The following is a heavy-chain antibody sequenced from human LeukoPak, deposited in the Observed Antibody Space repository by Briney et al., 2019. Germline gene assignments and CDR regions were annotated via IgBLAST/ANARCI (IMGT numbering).Heavy chain of an antibody. CDR3: ATHDSSGYYSPFDY. V-gene: IGHV4-4*02. CDR1: GGSISSSNW. Sequence: SETLSLTCAVSGGSISSSNWWSWVRQPPGKGLEWIGEIYHSGSTNYNPSLKSRVTISVDKSKNQFSLKLSSVTAADTAVYYCATHDSSGYYSPFDYWGQGTLVTVSS. J-gene: IGHJ4*02. CDR2: IYHSGST. D-gene: IGHD3-22*01.